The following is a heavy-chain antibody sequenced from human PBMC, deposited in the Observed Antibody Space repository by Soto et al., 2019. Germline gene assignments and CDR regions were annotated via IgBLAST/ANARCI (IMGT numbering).Heavy chain of an antibody. Sequence: GGSLRLSCAAPGFTFSSYWMSWVRQAPGKGLEWVANIKQDGSEKYYVDSVKGRFTISRDNAKNSLYLQMNSLRAEDTAVYYCARTEYGYYDYIWGSYRYYYFDYWGQGTLVTVSS. V-gene: IGHV3-7*01. D-gene: IGHD3-16*02. J-gene: IGHJ4*02. CDR2: IKQDGSEK. CDR1: GFTFSSYW. CDR3: ARTEYGYYDYIWGSYRYYYFDY.